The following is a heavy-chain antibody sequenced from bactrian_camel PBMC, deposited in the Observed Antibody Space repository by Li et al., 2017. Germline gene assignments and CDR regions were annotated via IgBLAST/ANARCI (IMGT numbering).Heavy chain of an antibody. D-gene: IGHD7*01. Sequence: HVQLVESGGGSVHAGGSLRLSCAASGYIYSSACMAWFRQAPGKEREGVAAITNDGDSRYADSVKGRFTISRDNAKNTLYLQLNSLKTEDTAMYFCVQGVWYSTYGDIQRHQRGQGTQVTVS. CDR1: GYIYSSAC. CDR3: VQGVWYSTYGDIQRHQ. CDR2: ITNDGDS. J-gene: IGHJ4*01. V-gene: IGHV3S53*01.